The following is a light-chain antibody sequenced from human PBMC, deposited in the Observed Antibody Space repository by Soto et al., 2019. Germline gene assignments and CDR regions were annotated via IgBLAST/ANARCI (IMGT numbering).Light chain of an antibody. CDR3: HHYET. CDR2: DAS. CDR1: QSVTSN. V-gene: IGKV3D-11*03. J-gene: IGKJ1*01. Sequence: EIVLIQSPATLSLSPESRATLSCRASQSVTSNLAWYQQNPGQAPRLLIYDASNRATGIPARFSGSGSGTEFTLTISRLEPEDFTVYYCHHYETFGQGTKVDIK.